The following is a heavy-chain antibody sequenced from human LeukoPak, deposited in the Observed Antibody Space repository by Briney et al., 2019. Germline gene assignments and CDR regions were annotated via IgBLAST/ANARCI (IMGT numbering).Heavy chain of an antibody. D-gene: IGHD6-13*01. CDR2: IYSGGTT. J-gene: IGHJ6*03. Sequence: HPGGSLRLSCVASGFTVSSNYMNWVRQAPGKGLEWVSVIYSGGTTHYADSVKGRFTISRDSAKNSLYLQMNSLRAEDTAVYYCARDRSLIAAAGTPYYYYMDVWGKGSTVTVSS. CDR1: GFTVSSNY. CDR3: ARDRSLIAAAGTPYYYYMDV. V-gene: IGHV3-53*01.